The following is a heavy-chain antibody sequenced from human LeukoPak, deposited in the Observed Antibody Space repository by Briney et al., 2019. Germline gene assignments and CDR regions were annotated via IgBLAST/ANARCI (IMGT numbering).Heavy chain of an antibody. V-gene: IGHV4-59*08. D-gene: IGHD4-23*01. Sequence: SETLSLTCTVSGGSISSYYWSWIRQPPGKGLEWIGYIYYSGSTNYNPSLKSRVTISVDTSKSQFSLKLSSVTAADTAVYYCARQFRGGNRYFDYWGQGTLVTVSS. CDR1: GGSISSYY. J-gene: IGHJ4*02. CDR2: IYYSGST. CDR3: ARQFRGGNRYFDY.